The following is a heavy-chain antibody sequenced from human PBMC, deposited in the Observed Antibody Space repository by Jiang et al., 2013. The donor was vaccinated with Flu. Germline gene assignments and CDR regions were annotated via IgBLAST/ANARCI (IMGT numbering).Heavy chain of an antibody. J-gene: IGHJ4*02. CDR2: ISVYTGNI. V-gene: IGHV1-18*01. CDR3: ARDPDGYDDFDY. CDR1: SYG. D-gene: IGHD3-3*01. Sequence: SYGISWVRQAPGQGLEYMGWISVYTGNIDYEQKFQGRVTMTTDTSTSTAYMELRSLRSDDTAVYYCARDPDGYDDFDYWGQGTPVTVSS.